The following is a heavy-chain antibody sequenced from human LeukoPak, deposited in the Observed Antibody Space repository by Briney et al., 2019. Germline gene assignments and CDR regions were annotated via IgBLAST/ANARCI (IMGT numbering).Heavy chain of an antibody. D-gene: IGHD6-13*01. CDR2: ISAYNGNT. CDR1: GYTFTSYG. CDR3: ARDIAAAGQYLSDY. J-gene: IGHJ4*02. Sequence: VASVKVSCKASGYTFTSYGISWVRQAPGRGLEWMGWISAYNGNTNYAQKLQGSVTMTTDTSTSTAYMELRSLRSDDTAVYYCARDIAAAGQYLSDYWGQGTLVTVSS. V-gene: IGHV1-18*01.